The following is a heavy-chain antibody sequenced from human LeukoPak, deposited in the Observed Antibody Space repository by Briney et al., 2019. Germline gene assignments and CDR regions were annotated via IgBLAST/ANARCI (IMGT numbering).Heavy chain of an antibody. D-gene: IGHD3-3*01. CDR2: IYYSGST. Sequence: SETLSLTYTVSGGSISSYYWSWIRQPPGKGLEWIGYIYYSGSTNYNPSLKSRVTISVDTSKNQFSLKLSSVTAADTAVYYCARVRDDFWSGPSAYFDYWGQGTLVTVSS. CDR1: GGSISSYY. CDR3: ARVRDDFWSGPSAYFDY. J-gene: IGHJ4*02. V-gene: IGHV4-59*01.